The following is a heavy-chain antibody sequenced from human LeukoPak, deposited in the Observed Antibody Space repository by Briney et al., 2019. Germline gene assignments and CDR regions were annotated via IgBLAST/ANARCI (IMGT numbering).Heavy chain of an antibody. D-gene: IGHD6-6*01. J-gene: IGHJ6*03. V-gene: IGHV3-48*01. Sequence: PGGSLRLSCEGSGFSLSAYDMNWVRQAPGKGLESVSYISSSSATIFYADSVKGRFTISRDNAKNSLYLQMNSLRPEDTAVYFCARDRHVPGLYYYYMDVWAKGPRSPSP. CDR2: ISSSSATI. CDR3: ARDRHVPGLYYYYMDV. CDR1: GFSLSAYD.